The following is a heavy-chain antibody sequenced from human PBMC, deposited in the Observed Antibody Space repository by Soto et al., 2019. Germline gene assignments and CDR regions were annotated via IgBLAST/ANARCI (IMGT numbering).Heavy chain of an antibody. V-gene: IGHV3-21*01. J-gene: IGHJ5*02. D-gene: IGHD4-4*01. CDR3: AREDYTENWFDP. CDR1: GFTFSSYS. Sequence: GGSLRLSCAASGFTFSSYSMNWVRQAPGKGLEWVSSISSSSHFIYYADSMKGRFTISRDNAKNSLYLQMNSLRAEDTAVYYCAREDYTENWFDPWGQGTLVTVSS. CDR2: ISSSSHFI.